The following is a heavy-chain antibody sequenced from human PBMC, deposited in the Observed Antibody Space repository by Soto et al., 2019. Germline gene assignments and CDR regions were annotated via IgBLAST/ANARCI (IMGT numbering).Heavy chain of an antibody. V-gene: IGHV3-30*18. CDR2: ISYDGSNK. J-gene: IGHJ3*02. Sequence: QAQLVESGGGVVQPGRSLRLSCAASGFTFSSYGMHWVRQAPGKGLEWVAVISYDGSNKYYADSVKGRFTISRDNSKNTLYLQMNSLRAEDTAVYYCAKVEVAAADTVFDIWGQGTMVTVSS. D-gene: IGHD6-13*01. CDR1: GFTFSSYG. CDR3: AKVEVAAADTVFDI.